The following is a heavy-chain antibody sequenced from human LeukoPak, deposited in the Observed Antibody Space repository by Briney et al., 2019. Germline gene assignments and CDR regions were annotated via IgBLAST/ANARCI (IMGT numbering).Heavy chain of an antibody. CDR3: ARESCSGGSCYYGMDV. J-gene: IGHJ6*02. V-gene: IGHV1-18*01. CDR1: GYTFTSYG. D-gene: IGHD2-15*01. Sequence: ASVKVSCKASGYTFTSYGISWVRQAPGQGLEWMGWISAYNGNTNYAQKLQGRVTMTTDTSTSTAYVELRSLRPDDTAVYYCARESCSGGSCYYGMDVWGQGTTVTVSS. CDR2: ISAYNGNT.